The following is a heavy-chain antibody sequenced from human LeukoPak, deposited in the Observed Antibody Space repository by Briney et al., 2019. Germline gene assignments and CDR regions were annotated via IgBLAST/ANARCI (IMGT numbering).Heavy chain of an antibody. Sequence: ASVKVSCKASGYTFTNYGISWVRQAPGQGLEWMGWISAYNGNTNYAQKFQGRVTMTTETSTSTAYMELRSLRSDGTAVYYCARDRGRNSGNNYDSSGYYDYWGQGTLVTVSS. CDR3: ARDRGRNSGNNYDSSGYYDY. V-gene: IGHV1-18*01. CDR2: ISAYNGNT. CDR1: GYTFTNYG. D-gene: IGHD3-22*01. J-gene: IGHJ4*02.